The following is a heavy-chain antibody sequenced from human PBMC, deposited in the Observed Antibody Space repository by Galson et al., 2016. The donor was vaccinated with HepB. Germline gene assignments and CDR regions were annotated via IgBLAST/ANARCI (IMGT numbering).Heavy chain of an antibody. Sequence: PALVKPTQTLTLTCTFSGFSLSTSGVGVGWIRQPPGKALEWLAVICWDTDKRYSPSLKRRLTITKDTSKNQVVLTMTDMDPVDTATYYCAHRHIVAAAPHFDYWGQGTLVTVSS. J-gene: IGHJ4*02. CDR3: AHRHIVAAAPHFDY. V-gene: IGHV2-5*02. CDR2: ICWDTDK. D-gene: IGHD6-13*01. CDR1: GFSLSTSGVG.